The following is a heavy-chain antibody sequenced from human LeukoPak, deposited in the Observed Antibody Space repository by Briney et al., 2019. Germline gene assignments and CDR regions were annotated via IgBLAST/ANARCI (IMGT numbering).Heavy chain of an antibody. V-gene: IGHV4-4*02. D-gene: IGHD3-10*01. CDR2: IYHSGST. Sequence: SETLSLTCAVSGGSISSSDWWSWVRQPPGKGLEWIGEIYHSGSTNYNPSLKSRVTISVDKSKNQFSLKLSSVTAADTAVYYCARDLGEEGLEYFQHWGQGTLVTVSS. CDR3: ARDLGEEGLEYFQH. J-gene: IGHJ1*01. CDR1: GGSISSSDW.